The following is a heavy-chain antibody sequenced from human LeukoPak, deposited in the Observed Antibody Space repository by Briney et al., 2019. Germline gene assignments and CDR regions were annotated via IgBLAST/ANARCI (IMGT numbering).Heavy chain of an antibody. J-gene: IGHJ4*02. CDR1: GGSFSLYH. CDR3: ATDSQSSVYYF. CDR2: VNRWGST. D-gene: IGHD6-25*01. Sequence: SETLSLTCAVYGGSFSLYHWSWIRQSPGKGLEWIGEVNRWGSTNYNPSLESRVTISVDRSKNQFSLNLRSLAAVDTAVYYCATDSQSSVYYFWGQGALVTVSS. V-gene: IGHV4-34*01.